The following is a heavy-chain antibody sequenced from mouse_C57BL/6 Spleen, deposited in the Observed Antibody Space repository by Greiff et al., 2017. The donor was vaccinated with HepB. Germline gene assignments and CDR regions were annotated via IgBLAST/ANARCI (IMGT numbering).Heavy chain of an antibody. CDR2: IYPGDGDT. CDR1: GYAFSSYW. V-gene: IGHV1-80*01. CDR3: ARGGPHGYYFDY. Sequence: VKLVESGAELVKPGASVKISCKASGYAFSSYWMNWVKQRPGKGLEWIGQIYPGDGDTNYNGKFKGKATLTADKSSSTAYMQLSSLTSEDSAVYFCARGGPHGYYFDYWGQGTTLTVSS. J-gene: IGHJ2*01.